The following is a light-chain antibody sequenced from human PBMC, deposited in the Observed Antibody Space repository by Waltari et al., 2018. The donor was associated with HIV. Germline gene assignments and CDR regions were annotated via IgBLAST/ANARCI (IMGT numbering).Light chain of an antibody. Sequence: QSALTQPASLSGSPGQSITISCSGFRSDIGDYNYVSWYQQNKGKDPKLIIYDVKYRPSGVSNRCSGSKANSAAFLNISGLQTEDEAVYHCCSYTSGSTHVFGTGTEVT. CDR3: CSYTSGSTHV. J-gene: IGLJ1*01. CDR1: RSDIGDYNY. V-gene: IGLV2-14*03. CDR2: DVK.